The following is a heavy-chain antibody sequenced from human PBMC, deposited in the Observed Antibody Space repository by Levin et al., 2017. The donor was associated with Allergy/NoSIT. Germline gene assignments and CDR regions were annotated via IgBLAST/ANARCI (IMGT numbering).Heavy chain of an antibody. CDR1: GGTFSSYA. Sequence: KISCKASGGTFSSYAISWVRQAPGQGLEWMGGIIPIFGTANYAQNFQGRVTITADESTTTAYMELSSLRSEDTAVYYCVRDFSGSYLNWFDPWGQGTLVTVSS. D-gene: IGHD1-26*01. CDR2: IIPIFGTA. V-gene: IGHV1-69*01. CDR3: VRDFSGSYLNWFDP. J-gene: IGHJ5*02.